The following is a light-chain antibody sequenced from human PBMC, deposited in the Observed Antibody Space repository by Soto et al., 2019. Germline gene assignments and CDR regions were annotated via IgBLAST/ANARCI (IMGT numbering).Light chain of an antibody. V-gene: IGLV2-14*01. J-gene: IGLJ1*01. CDR1: SSDVGGYNY. Sequence: QSALTQPASVSGSPGQSIAISCTGTSSDVGGYNYVSWYQQLPGKAPKLLISEVSNRPSGVSHRFSGSKSGNTASLTISGLQAEEEADYYCSSSRTGGPFVVGTGTKLTVL. CDR2: EVS. CDR3: SSSRTGGPFV.